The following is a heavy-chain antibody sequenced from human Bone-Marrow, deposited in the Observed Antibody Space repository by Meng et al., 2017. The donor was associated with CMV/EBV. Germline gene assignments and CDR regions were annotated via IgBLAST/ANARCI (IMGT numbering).Heavy chain of an antibody. J-gene: IGHJ4*02. CDR2: VNPNNDAT. Sequence: VQLVLSLAENKSAGASAKVSFTSSGFTFSYSFRHCVRQAPGQGLGWMGGVNPNNDATNYARKFQGRVSMTRDTSISTSHMELSRLMSDDTAVYYCVRSSGWYLFDYWGQGTLVTASS. D-gene: IGHD6-19*01. CDR1: GFTFSYSF. V-gene: IGHV1-2*02. CDR3: VRSSGWYLFDY.